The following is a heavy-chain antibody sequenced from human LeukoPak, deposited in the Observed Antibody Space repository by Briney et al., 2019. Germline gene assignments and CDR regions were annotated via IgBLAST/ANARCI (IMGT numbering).Heavy chain of an antibody. Sequence: GESLKISFKGSGYSFTTYWIGWVRPMPGKGQEWMGIIYPSNSDTRYSPSFQGQVTISADKSISTAYLQWSSLRASDTAMYYCARQGVGVTLDYWGQGTLVTVSS. J-gene: IGHJ4*02. CDR2: IYPSNSDT. V-gene: IGHV5-51*01. CDR3: ARQGVGVTLDY. CDR1: GYSFTTYW. D-gene: IGHD3-22*01.